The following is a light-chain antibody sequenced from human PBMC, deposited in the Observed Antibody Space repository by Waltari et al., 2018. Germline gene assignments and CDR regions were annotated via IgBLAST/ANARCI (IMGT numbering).Light chain of an antibody. CDR2: EVT. V-gene: IGLV2-23*02. Sequence: QSGLTQPASVSGSPGQSITVSCTGTSSDVGNYNLVPWYQQYPGKAPKLMVYEVTKRTSGVSDRFSGSKSGNTASLTISGLQSEDEADYYCCSYAGLGIYVFGTGTKVTVL. CDR1: SSDVGNYNL. CDR3: CSYAGLGIYV. J-gene: IGLJ1*01.